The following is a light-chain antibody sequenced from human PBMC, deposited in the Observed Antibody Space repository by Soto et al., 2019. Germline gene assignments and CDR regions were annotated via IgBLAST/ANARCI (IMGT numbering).Light chain of an antibody. CDR3: QKYGDSPVT. CDR1: QGVSNN. Sequence: DIQMTQNPSSLSASVGERVTITCRASQGVSNNLAWYQQKLGQVPRLLIYAASTRQTGIPARFSVSGSGTDFTLTISSLEPEDVATYYCQKYGDSPVTFGQGTKVDIK. J-gene: IGKJ1*01. CDR2: AAS. V-gene: IGKV1-27*01.